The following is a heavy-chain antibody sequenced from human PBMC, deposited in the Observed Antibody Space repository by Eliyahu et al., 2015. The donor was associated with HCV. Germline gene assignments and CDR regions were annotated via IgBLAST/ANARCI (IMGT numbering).Heavy chain of an antibody. J-gene: IGHJ3*02. CDR3: ATVDYGGKGGDALDM. D-gene: IGHD4-23*01. CDR1: GFTFSNAW. Sequence: EVQLVESGGGLVKPGGSLRLSCLVSGFTFSNAWMTWVRQAPGKGLEGVGRIKNKDQGGTTEYAAPAKGRFTISGDDSKNTLFLQMNSLKTEDTAVYYCATVDYGGKGGDALDMWGQGTMVTVSS. CDR2: IKNKDQGGTT. V-gene: IGHV3-15*01.